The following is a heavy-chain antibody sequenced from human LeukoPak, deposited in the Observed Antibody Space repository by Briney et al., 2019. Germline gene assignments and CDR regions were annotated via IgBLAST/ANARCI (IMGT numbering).Heavy chain of an antibody. CDR3: ARDFYGDFSFDY. J-gene: IGHJ4*02. CDR1: GFTVSSNY. Sequence: GGSLRLSCAASGFTVSSNYMSWVRQAPGKGLEWVSVIYSGGSTYYADSVKGRFTISRDNSKNTLYLQMNSLRAEDTAVYYCARDFYGDFSFDYWGQGTLVTVSS. CDR2: IYSGGST. V-gene: IGHV3-53*01. D-gene: IGHD4-17*01.